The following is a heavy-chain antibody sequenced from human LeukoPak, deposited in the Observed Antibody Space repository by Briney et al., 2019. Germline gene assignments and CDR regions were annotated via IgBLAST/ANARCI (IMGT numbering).Heavy chain of an antibody. CDR1: GDTFIGSY. V-gene: IGHV1-2*02. J-gene: IGHJ5*02. CDR3: ATFGVLSRRGDWFGP. CDR2: IDPKSGDT. D-gene: IGHD2-15*01. Sequence: ASVKVSCKASGDTFIGSYIHWLRQAPGQRLEWMGWIDPKSGDTNYAQKFQGRVTMTRDTSINTVYMELRRLRPDDTAVFFCATFGVLSRRGDWFGPWGQGTLVTVSS.